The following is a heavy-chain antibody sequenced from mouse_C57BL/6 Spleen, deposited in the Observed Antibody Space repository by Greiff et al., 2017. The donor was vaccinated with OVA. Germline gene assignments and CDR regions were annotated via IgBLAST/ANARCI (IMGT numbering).Heavy chain of an antibody. CDR1: GFTFSSYA. Sequence: EVKLVESGGGLVKPGGSLKLSCAASGFTFSSYAMSWVRQTPEKRLEWVATISDGGSYTYYPDNVKGRFTISRDNAKNNLYLQMSHLKSEDTAMYYCAREGDSSGYFDYWGQGTTLTVSS. CDR2: ISDGGSYT. CDR3: AREGDSSGYFDY. J-gene: IGHJ2*01. D-gene: IGHD3-2*02. V-gene: IGHV5-4*01.